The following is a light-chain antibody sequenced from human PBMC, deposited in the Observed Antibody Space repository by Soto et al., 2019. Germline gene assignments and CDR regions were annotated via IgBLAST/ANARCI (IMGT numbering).Light chain of an antibody. V-gene: IGLV2-23*01. CDR3: CSFARSSTSHV. CDR1: SSDVGSSNL. J-gene: IGLJ1*01. CDR2: EGS. Sequence: QSALTQPASVSGSPGQSITISCTGTSSDVGSSNLVSWYQQYPGKAPKLIIYEGSRRPSGVSGRFSGSMSGNTASLTISGLQAEEEADYYCCSFARSSTSHVFGTGTKLTVL.